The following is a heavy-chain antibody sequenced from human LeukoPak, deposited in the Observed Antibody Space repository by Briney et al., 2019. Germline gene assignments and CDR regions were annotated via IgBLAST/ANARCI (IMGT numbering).Heavy chain of an antibody. CDR1: GFTFSSYS. V-gene: IGHV3-48*01. J-gene: IGHJ4*02. D-gene: IGHD1-26*01. Sequence: GGSLRLSCAASGFTFSSYSMNWVRQAPGKGLEWVSYISSSSSTIYYADSVKGRFTISRDNSKNTVYLQMGSLRGEDMAVYYCTRDGGSFCDFDYWGQGALVTVP. CDR2: ISSSSSTI. CDR3: TRDGGSFCDFDY.